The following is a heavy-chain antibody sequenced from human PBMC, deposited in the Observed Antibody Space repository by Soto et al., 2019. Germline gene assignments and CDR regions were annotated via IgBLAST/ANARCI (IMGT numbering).Heavy chain of an antibody. D-gene: IGHD5-12*01. CDR3: ASQYSGYAEPRY. CDR1: GFTFSSYW. J-gene: IGHJ4*02. V-gene: IGHV3-7*01. Sequence: GGSLRLSCAASGFTFSSYWMSWVRQAPGKGLEWVANIKQDGSEKYYVDSVKGRFTISRDNAKNSLYLQMNSLRADDTAVYYCASQYSGYAEPRYWGQGTLVTVSS. CDR2: IKQDGSEK.